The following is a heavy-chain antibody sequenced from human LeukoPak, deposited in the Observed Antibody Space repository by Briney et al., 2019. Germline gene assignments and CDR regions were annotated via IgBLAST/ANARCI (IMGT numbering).Heavy chain of an antibody. D-gene: IGHD2-21*01. CDR3: ARYSSHFYYSGMDV. J-gene: IGHJ6*02. V-gene: IGHV3-30-3*01. CDR2: ISSDGFNE. CDR1: GFSFSDYG. Sequence: GGSLRLSCAASGFSFSDYGMHWVRQAPGKGLEWVALISSDGFNEYYADSVRGRFTISRDTSKNTLYLQINSLKTEDTAIYYCARYSSHFYYSGMDVWGQGTTVTVSS.